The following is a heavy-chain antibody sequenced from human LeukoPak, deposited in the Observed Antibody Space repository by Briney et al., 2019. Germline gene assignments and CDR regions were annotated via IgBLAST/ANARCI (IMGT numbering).Heavy chain of an antibody. CDR2: INHSGST. Sequence: SETLSLTCAVYGGSFSGYYWSWIRQPPGKGLEWIGEINHSGSTNYNPSLKSRVTISVDTSKNQFSLKLSSVTDADTAVYYCATRLFPRPFDIWGQGTMVTVSS. V-gene: IGHV4-34*01. D-gene: IGHD2-21*01. CDR1: GGSFSGYY. CDR3: ATRLFPRPFDI. J-gene: IGHJ3*02.